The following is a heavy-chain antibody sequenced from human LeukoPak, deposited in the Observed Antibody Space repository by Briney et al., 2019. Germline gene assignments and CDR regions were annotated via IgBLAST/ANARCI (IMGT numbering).Heavy chain of an antibody. Sequence: GGSLRLSCAASGFTFSRYWMSWVSQAPGKGLEWVANIKQDGSEKYYVDSVKGRFTISRDNAKNSLYLQMNSLRAEDTAVYYCARVSSKATVRGLITKKNYYYYYMDVWGKGTTVTISS. CDR3: ARVSSKATVRGLITKKNYYYYYMDV. D-gene: IGHD3-10*01. J-gene: IGHJ6*03. CDR2: IKQDGSEK. CDR1: GFTFSRYW. V-gene: IGHV3-7*01.